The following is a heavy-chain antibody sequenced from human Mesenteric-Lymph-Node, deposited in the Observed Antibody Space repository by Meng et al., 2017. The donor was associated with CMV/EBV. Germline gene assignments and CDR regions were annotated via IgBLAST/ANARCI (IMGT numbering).Heavy chain of an antibody. D-gene: IGHD2-15*01. J-gene: IGHJ4*02. V-gene: IGHV1-69*04. CDR1: VDPFTGFA. Sequence: SVDPFTGFAYSWVRQAPGQRLEWMGRIIPILDIASYAQKFQGRVAISADKSTGTIYMELSSLRSDDTAVYFCARAPGGGPSGHPFDNWGQGTLVTVSS. CDR2: IIPILDIA. CDR3: ARAPGGGPSGHPFDN.